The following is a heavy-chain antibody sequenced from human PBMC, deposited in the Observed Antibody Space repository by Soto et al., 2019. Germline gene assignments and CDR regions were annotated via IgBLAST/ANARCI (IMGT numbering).Heavy chain of an antibody. J-gene: IGHJ4*02. CDR1: GYTFDIYG. V-gene: IGHV1-18*01. D-gene: IGHD3-22*01. CDR3: ARDRSYYYDSSGYPFDF. CDR2: ISADNGDT. Sequence: QIQLVQSGPEVKKPGASVKVSFKASGYTFDIYGISWVRQVPGKGPEWMGWISADNGDTKYAQRMQGRVTMTTDTATSTAYMELRSLRSDDKAVYYCARDRSYYYDSSGYPFDFWGQGSLVTVSS.